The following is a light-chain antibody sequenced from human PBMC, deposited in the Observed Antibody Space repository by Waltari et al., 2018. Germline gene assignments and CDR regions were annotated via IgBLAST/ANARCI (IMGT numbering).Light chain of an antibody. CDR1: SSDVGSYNL. V-gene: IGLV2-23*02. Sequence: QSVLTQPASVSGSPGQSITISCTGTSSDVGSYNLVSWYQQHPGKAPKVMIYEVSKRPSGVSTRCSCSKSGNTASLTITGLQAEDEADYYCCSYAGSSTSVFGTGTKVTVL. J-gene: IGLJ1*01. CDR2: EVS. CDR3: CSYAGSSTSV.